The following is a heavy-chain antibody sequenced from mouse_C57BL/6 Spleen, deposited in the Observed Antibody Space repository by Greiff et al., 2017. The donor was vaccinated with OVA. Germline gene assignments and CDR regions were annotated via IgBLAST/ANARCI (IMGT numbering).Heavy chain of an antibody. J-gene: IGHJ4*01. CDR1: GYTFTDYY. CDR3: ARPITTVVATRPYYAMDY. Sequence: EVQLQQSGPELVKPGASVKISCKASGYTFTDYYMNWVKQSHGKSLEWIGDINPNNGGTSYNQKFKGKATLTVDKSSSTAYMELRSLTSEDSAVYYCARPITTVVATRPYYAMDYWGQGTSVTVSS. D-gene: IGHD1-1*01. CDR2: INPNNGGT. V-gene: IGHV1-26*01.